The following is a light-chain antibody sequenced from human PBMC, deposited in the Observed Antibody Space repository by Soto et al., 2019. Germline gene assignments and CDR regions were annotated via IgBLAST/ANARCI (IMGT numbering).Light chain of an antibody. J-gene: IGLJ3*02. V-gene: IGLV2-14*01. CDR3: VSYIESSLTHWV. CDR1: YTDVGGYNR. CDR2: EVD. Sequence: QSALTQPASVSGSPGQSITISCTGTYTDVGGYNRVSWYQHHAGKGPKMLIFEVDNRPSGISDRFSGSKSGDTASLTISDLQAEDGADYYCVSYIESSLTHWVFGGGTKVTVL.